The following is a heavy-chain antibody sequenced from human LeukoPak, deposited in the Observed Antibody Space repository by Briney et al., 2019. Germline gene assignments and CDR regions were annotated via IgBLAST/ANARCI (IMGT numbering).Heavy chain of an antibody. V-gene: IGHV1-2*02. CDR1: GYTFTDYY. D-gene: IGHD3-22*01. Sequence: GASVKVSCKASGYTFTDYYMHWVRQAPGQGLEWMGWINPNSGGTSYAQKFQGRVTMTRDTSISTAYMELSRLRSDDTAVYFCARDLTDYYDSSGYYWFIDFWGQGTLVTVSS. CDR3: ARDLTDYYDSSGYYWFIDF. CDR2: INPNSGGT. J-gene: IGHJ4*02.